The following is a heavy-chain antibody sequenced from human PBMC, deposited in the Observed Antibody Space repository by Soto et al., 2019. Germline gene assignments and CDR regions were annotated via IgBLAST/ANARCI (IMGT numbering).Heavy chain of an antibody. CDR3: AREGKFGEPPIGAFDI. D-gene: IGHD3-10*01. Sequence: ASVKVSCKASGYTFTGYYMHWVRQAPGQGLEWMGWINPNSGGTNYAQKFQGWVTMTRDTSISTAYMELSRLRSDDTAVYYCAREGKFGEPPIGAFDIWGQGTMVTVSS. V-gene: IGHV1-2*04. CDR1: GYTFTGYY. CDR2: INPNSGGT. J-gene: IGHJ3*02.